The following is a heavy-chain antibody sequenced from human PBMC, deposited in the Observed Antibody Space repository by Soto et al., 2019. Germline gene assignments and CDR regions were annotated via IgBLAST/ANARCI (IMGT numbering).Heavy chain of an antibody. V-gene: IGHV1-18*01. CDR1: GYTFTSYG. CDR2: ISAYNGNT. D-gene: IGHD5-18*01. CDR3: AATDTATLRDYYGMDV. J-gene: IGHJ6*02. Sequence: ASVKVSCKASGYTFTSYGISWVRQAPGQGLEWMGWISAYNGNTNYAQKLQGRVTMTTDMSTSTAYMELSSLRSDDTAVYYCAATDTATLRDYYGMDVWGQGTTVTVSS.